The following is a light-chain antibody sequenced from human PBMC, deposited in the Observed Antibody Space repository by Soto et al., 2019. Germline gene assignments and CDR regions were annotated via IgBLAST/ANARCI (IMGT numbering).Light chain of an antibody. CDR1: QSVSSN. CDR2: GAS. V-gene: IGKV3-15*01. Sequence: ASQSVSSNLAWYQQKPGQAPRLLMFGASTRATNIPARFSGSGSGTEFTLTISSLQSEDFAVYYCQQYFNWPPLTFGGGTKVDIK. CDR3: QQYFNWPPLT. J-gene: IGKJ4*01.